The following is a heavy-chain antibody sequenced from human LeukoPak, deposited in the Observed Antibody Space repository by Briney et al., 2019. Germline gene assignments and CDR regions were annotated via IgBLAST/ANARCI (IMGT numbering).Heavy chain of an antibody. CDR3: ARTATASRGPFDY. CDR1: GGSISSSSYY. Sequence: PSETLSLTCTVSGGSISSSSYYWGWIRQPPGKGLEWIGSIYYSGSTYYNPSLKSRVTISVDTSKNQFSLKLSSVTAADTAVYYCARTATASRGPFDYWGQGTLVTVSS. V-gene: IGHV4-39*01. CDR2: IYYSGST. J-gene: IGHJ4*02. D-gene: IGHD4-17*01.